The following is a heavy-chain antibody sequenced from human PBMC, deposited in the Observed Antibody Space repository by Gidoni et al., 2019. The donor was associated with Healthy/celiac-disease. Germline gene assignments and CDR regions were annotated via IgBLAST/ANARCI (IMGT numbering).Heavy chain of an antibody. CDR1: GFTLSSNY. V-gene: IGHV3-53*01. D-gene: IGHD3-10*01. CDR2: IYSGSST. Sequence: EVQLVESGGGLIQPGGSLRLSCAASGFTLSSNYMSWVRQAPGKGLEWVSVIYSGSSTYYADSVKGRFTISRDNSKNTLYLQMNSLRAEDTAVYYCARSITMVRGVINYFDYWGQGTLVTVSS. CDR3: ARSITMVRGVINYFDY. J-gene: IGHJ4*02.